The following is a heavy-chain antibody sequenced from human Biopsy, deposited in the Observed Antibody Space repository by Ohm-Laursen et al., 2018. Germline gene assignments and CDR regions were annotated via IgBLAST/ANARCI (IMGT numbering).Heavy chain of an antibody. Sequence: SQTLSLTCTVSGGSISSHYWSWSRQPPGKGLGWIGYIYNRGSTKYNSSLKSRVTISVDTSKNQFSLTVRSVTAADTAMYYCARGQDSSYLAYGMDVWGQGTTVTVSS. CDR2: IYNRGST. J-gene: IGHJ6*02. CDR3: ARGQDSSYLAYGMDV. CDR1: GGSISSHY. D-gene: IGHD6-19*01. V-gene: IGHV4-59*11.